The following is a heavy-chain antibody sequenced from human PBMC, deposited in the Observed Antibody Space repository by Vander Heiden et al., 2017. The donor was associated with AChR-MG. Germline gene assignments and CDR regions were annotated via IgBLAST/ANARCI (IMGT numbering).Heavy chain of an antibody. V-gene: IGHV1-69-2*01. J-gene: IGHJ6*02. CDR1: GYTFTDYY. CDR3: ATVSGPPQEGHFYYYYYGMDV. CDR2: VDPEDGET. Sequence: EVQLVQSGAEVKKPGATVKISCKVSGYTFTDYYMHWVQQAPGKGLEWMGLVDPEDGETIYAEKFQGRVTITADTSTDTAYMELSSLRSEDTAVYYCATVSGPPQEGHFYYYYYGMDVWGQGTTVTVSS.